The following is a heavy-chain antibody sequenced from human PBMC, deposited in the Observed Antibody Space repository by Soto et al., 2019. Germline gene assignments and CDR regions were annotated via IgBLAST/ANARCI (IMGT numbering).Heavy chain of an antibody. CDR1: GGTFSSYA. Sequence: GASVKVSCKASGGTFSSYAISWVRQAPGQGLEWMGGIIPIFGTANYAQKFQGRVTITADESTSTAYMELSSLRSEDTAVYYCARETPEIDSSSSLSGYYGMDVWGQGTTVTVSS. J-gene: IGHJ6*02. V-gene: IGHV1-69*01. CDR2: IIPIFGTA. D-gene: IGHD6-6*01. CDR3: ARETPEIDSSSSLSGYYGMDV.